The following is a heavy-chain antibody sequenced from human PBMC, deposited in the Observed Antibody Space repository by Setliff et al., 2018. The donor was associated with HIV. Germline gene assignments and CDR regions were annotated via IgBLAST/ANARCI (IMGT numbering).Heavy chain of an antibody. J-gene: IGHJ4*02. Sequence: PGGSLRLSCAASGFTFSNAWMHWVRQAPGKGLEWVTLISYVGTNKFYADSVKGRFTISRDISSNTLSLQMNSLRPEDTAVYFCARGGAGGDYRIDYWGRGTLVTVSS. CDR2: ISYVGTNK. CDR1: GFTFSNAW. D-gene: IGHD2-21*01. CDR3: ARGGAGGDYRIDY. V-gene: IGHV3-30*03.